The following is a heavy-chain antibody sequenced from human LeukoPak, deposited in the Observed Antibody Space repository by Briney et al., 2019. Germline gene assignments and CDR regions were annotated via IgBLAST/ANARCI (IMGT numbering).Heavy chain of an antibody. CDR2: FDPEDGET. J-gene: IGHJ4*02. D-gene: IGHD4-17*01. CDR1: GYTLTELS. V-gene: IGHV1-24*01. CDR3: ATESLYGDYTHVDFDY. Sequence: ASVKVSCKVSGYTLTELSMHWVRQAPGKGLEWMGGFDPEDGETIYAQKFQGRVTMTEDTSTDTAYMELSSLRSEDTAVYYCATESLYGDYTHVDFDYWGQGILVTVSS.